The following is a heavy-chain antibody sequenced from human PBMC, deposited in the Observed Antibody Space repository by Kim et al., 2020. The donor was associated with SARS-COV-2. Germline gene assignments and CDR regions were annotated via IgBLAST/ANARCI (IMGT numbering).Heavy chain of an antibody. J-gene: IGHJ1*01. Sequence: SETLSLTCAVYGGSFSGYYWSWIRQPPGKGLEWIGEINHSGSTNYNPSLKSRVTISVDTSKNQFSLKLSSVTAADTAVYYCARARAAAGRKMGYFQHWGQGTLVTVSS. CDR2: INHSGST. CDR1: GGSFSGYY. D-gene: IGHD6-13*01. CDR3: ARARAAAGRKMGYFQH. V-gene: IGHV4-34*01.